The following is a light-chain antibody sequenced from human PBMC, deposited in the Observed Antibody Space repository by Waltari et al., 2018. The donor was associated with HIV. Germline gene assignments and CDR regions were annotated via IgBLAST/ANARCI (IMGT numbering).Light chain of an antibody. CDR2: DTS. V-gene: IGLV7-46*01. CDR1: TGAVTSGQY. J-gene: IGLJ2*01. CDR3: LLSYSGARV. Sequence: QAVVTQEPSLTVSPGGTVTLTCGSSTGAVTSGQYPYWFQQKPGQAPRTLIYDTSNKQSCTPYLFSGSLPGVKAALTLSGAQPEDEAEYYCLLSYSGARVFGGGTKVTVL.